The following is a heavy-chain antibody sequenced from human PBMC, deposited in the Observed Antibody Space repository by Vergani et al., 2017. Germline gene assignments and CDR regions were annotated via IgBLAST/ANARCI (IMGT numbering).Heavy chain of an antibody. Sequence: EVQLLESGGGLVQPGGSLRLSCVASGFTFTAHGLNWVRQAPGKGLEWVSGISGQNFRTHYADSVKGRFTISRDDSKNTLYLQMKSLRPEDTAVYYCAKEGGGYCSGGTCYPEYWGQGTLVIVSS. CDR2: ISGQNFRT. J-gene: IGHJ4*02. D-gene: IGHD2-15*01. CDR1: GFTFTAHG. CDR3: AKEGGGYCSGGTCYPEY. V-gene: IGHV3-23*01.